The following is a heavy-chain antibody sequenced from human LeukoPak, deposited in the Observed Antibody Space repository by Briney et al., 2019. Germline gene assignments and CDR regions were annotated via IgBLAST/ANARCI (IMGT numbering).Heavy chain of an antibody. J-gene: IGHJ4*02. Sequence: MSSETLSLTCTVSGGSISSYYWSWIRQPPGKGLEWIGYIYYSGSTNYSPSLKSRVTISVDTSKNQFSLKLSSVTAADTAVYYCAVGSGKSFDYWGQGTLVTVSS. V-gene: IGHV4-59*08. CDR2: IYYSGST. D-gene: IGHD1-26*01. CDR3: AVGSGKSFDY. CDR1: GGSISSYY.